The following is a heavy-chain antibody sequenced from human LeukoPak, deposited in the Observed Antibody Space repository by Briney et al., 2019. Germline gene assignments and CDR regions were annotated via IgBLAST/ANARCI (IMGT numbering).Heavy chain of an antibody. V-gene: IGHV4-59*01. CDR3: ARGRGYSYGSVYMDY. CDR1: GGSISSYY. CDR2: IYYSGST. J-gene: IGHJ4*02. Sequence: SETLSLTCTVSGGSISSYYWSWIRQPPGKGLEWIGYIYYSGSTNYNPSLKSRVTISVDTSKNQFSLKLSSVTAADTAVYYCARGRGYSYGSVYMDYWGQGTLVTVSS. D-gene: IGHD5-18*01.